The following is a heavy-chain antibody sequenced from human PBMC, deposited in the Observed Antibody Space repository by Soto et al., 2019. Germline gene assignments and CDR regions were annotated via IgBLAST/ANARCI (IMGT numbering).Heavy chain of an antibody. V-gene: IGHV4-31*03. J-gene: IGHJ4*02. D-gene: IGHD5-12*01. CDR3: AIGLDGYHYKNYFDY. CDR2: IYYSGST. Sequence: SETLSLTCTVSGGSISSGGYYWNWIRQHPGKGLEWIGYIYYSGSTYYNPSLKSRITISVDTSKDQFSLKLSSVTAADTAVYYCAIGLDGYHYKNYFDYWGQGTQVSVSS. CDR1: GGSISSGGYY.